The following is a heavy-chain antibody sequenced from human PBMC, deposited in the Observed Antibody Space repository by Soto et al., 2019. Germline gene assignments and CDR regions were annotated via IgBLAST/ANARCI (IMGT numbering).Heavy chain of an antibody. CDR1: GGSFSGYY. D-gene: IGHD7-27*01. V-gene: IGHV4-34*01. CDR3: ARGWGRIFDY. Sequence: QVQLQQWGAGLLKPSETLSLTCAVYGGSFSGYYWNWIRQPPGKGLEWIGEINHSGSTNYNPSLKSRVTISVDTSTHQFSLKLSSVTAADTAVYYCARGWGRIFDYWGQGTLVTVSS. J-gene: IGHJ4*02. CDR2: INHSGST.